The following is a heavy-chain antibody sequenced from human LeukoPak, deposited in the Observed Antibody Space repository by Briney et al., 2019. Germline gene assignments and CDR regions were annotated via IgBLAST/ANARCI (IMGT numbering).Heavy chain of an antibody. V-gene: IGHV1-46*01. Sequence: ASVKVSCTASGYTFTSYYMHWVRQAPGQGLEWMGIINPSGGSTSYAQKFQGRVTMTRDTSTSTVYMELSSLRSEDTAVYYCARDRGPITMIVVRHAFDIWGQGTMVTVSS. CDR3: ARDRGPITMIVVRHAFDI. J-gene: IGHJ3*02. CDR1: GYTFTSYY. CDR2: INPSGGST. D-gene: IGHD3-22*01.